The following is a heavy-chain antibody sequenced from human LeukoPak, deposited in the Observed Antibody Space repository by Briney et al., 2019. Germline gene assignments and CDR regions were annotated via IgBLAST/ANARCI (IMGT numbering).Heavy chain of an antibody. V-gene: IGHV4-38-2*02. CDR2: ISQSGST. Sequence: SETLSLTCSVSGHSISSGYYWGWVRQPPGKGLEWIGSISQSGSTYYSPSLRSRVTISVDTSKDQISLKLSFVTAADTAVYYCARGSITGTTEIFYWGQGTLVTVSS. D-gene: IGHD1-7*01. CDR3: ARGSITGTTEIFY. CDR1: GHSISSGYY. J-gene: IGHJ4*02.